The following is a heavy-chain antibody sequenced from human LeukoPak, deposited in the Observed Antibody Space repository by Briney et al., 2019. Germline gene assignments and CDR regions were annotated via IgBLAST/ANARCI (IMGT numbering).Heavy chain of an antibody. CDR2: IYPGDSDT. Sequence: GESLKISCKGSGYSFTSYWIGWGRQMPGKGLEWMGIIYPGDSDTRYSPSFQGQVTISADKSISTAYLQWSSLKASDTAMYYCARQGGTFCSSTSCPFDYWGQGTLVTVSS. D-gene: IGHD2-2*01. V-gene: IGHV5-51*01. CDR3: ARQGGTFCSSTSCPFDY. CDR1: GYSFTSYW. J-gene: IGHJ4*02.